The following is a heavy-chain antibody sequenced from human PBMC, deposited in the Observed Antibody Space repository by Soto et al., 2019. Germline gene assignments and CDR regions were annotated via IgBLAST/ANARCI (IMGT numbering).Heavy chain of an antibody. CDR1: GGTFNTYN. J-gene: IGHJ4*02. V-gene: IGHV1-69*06. CDR2: IVPMNDSV. D-gene: IGHD3-10*01. CDR3: ASGRSSSVSYCVDL. Sequence: QVQLVQSGAEVKKPGASVKVSCEASGGTFNTYNINWVRQAPGRGLEWVGQIVPMNDSVNYAENFQGRVTITADNSTKTGYIELTSLRSDYAALYFCASGRSSSVSYCVDLWGQGTLVPVSS.